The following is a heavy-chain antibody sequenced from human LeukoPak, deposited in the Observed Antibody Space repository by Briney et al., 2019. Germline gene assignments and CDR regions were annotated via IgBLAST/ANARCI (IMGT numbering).Heavy chain of an antibody. CDR3: ARYSSGRPPFDY. Sequence: ASVKVSCKASGYTFTSYGISWVRQAPGQGLEWMGWISAYNGNTNYAQKFQGRVTMTRDTSISTAYMELSSLRSDDTAVYYCARYSSGRPPFDYWGQGTLVTVSS. D-gene: IGHD3-22*01. J-gene: IGHJ4*02. CDR2: ISAYNGNT. V-gene: IGHV1-18*01. CDR1: GYTFTSYG.